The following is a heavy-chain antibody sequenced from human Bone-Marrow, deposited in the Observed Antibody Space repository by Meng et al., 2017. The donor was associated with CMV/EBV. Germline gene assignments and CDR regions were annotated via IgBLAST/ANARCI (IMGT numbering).Heavy chain of an antibody. CDR3: ARDLQTFCGSPGCYDGFPH. V-gene: IGHV3-21*01. CDR1: GFTFMPYN. J-gene: IGHJ4*02. Sequence: GESLKISCAASGFTFMPYNMNWVRQAPGKGLEWVSFISGSGQDTYYADSLRGRFTVSRDNRRKALYLQMDALRVEDTAVYYCARDLQTFCGSPGCYDGFPHWGQGTLVTVSS. D-gene: IGHD2-2*01. CDR2: ISGSGQDT.